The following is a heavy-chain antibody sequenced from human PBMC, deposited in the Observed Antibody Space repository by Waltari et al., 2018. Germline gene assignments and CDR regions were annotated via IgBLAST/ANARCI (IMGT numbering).Heavy chain of an antibody. J-gene: IGHJ3*02. CDR1: GFTLRSYG. CDR3: ARDQWFAFDI. D-gene: IGHD3-22*01. CDR2: IKKDGSEE. Sequence: EVQLVESGGGLVQPGGSLGLSCAASGFTLRSYGMSWVRQAPGKGPEWVANIKKDGSEEYYVDSVRGRFTISRDNAKNSLYLQMNSLRPEDTAVYYCARDQWFAFDIWGQGTMVTVSS. V-gene: IGHV3-7*01.